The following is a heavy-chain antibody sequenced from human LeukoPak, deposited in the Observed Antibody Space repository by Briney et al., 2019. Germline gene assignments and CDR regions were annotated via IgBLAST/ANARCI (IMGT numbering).Heavy chain of an antibody. CDR2: INHSGST. V-gene: IGHV4-34*01. Sequence: SETLSLTCAVYGGSFSGYYWSWVRQPPGKGLEWIGEINHSGSTNYNPSLKSRVTISVDTSKNQFSLKLSSVTAADTAVYYCARGFLKTTVTTEIFDYWGQGTLVTVSS. CDR1: GGSFSGYY. J-gene: IGHJ4*02. CDR3: ARGFLKTTVTTEIFDY. D-gene: IGHD4-17*01.